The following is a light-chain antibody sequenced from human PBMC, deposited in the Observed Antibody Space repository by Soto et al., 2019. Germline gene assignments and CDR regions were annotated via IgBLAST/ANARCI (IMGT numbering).Light chain of an antibody. J-gene: IGKJ1*01. Sequence: EIVLTQSPGTLSLSPGERATLSCRASQSISGTFLAWYQHKPGQAPRVLIYGAARATGIPDRFSGSGSGTDFTLTISRLEPEDFAHYYCQQYYSSWTFGQGTKVEMK. CDR2: GAA. V-gene: IGKV3-20*01. CDR3: QQYYSSWT. CDR1: QSISGTF.